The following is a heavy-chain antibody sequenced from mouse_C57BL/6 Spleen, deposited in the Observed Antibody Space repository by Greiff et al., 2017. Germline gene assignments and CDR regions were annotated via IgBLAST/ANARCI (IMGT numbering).Heavy chain of an antibody. CDR2: IYPGDGDT. CDR1: GYAFSSYW. V-gene: IGHV1-80*01. J-gene: IGHJ2*01. D-gene: IGHD2-4*01. Sequence: QVQLQQSGAELVKPGASVKISCKASGYAFSSYWMNWVKQRPGKGLEWIGQIYPGDGDTNYNGKFKGKATLTADKSSSTAYMQLSSLTSEDTAVYFCARSSDYDDFSYWGQGTTLTVSS. CDR3: ARSSDYDDFSY.